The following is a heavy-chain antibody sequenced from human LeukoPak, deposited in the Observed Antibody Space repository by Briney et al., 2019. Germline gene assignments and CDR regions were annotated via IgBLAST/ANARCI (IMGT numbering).Heavy chain of an antibody. CDR1: GGSISSHY. CDR3: ARGITIFGVVTGFDY. D-gene: IGHD3-3*01. V-gene: IGHV4-59*11. J-gene: IGHJ4*02. CDR2: IYYSGST. Sequence: PSETLSLTCTVSGGSISSHYWSWIRQPPGKGLEWIGYIYYSGSTNYNPSLKSRVTTSVDTSKNQFSLKLSSVTAADTAMYYCARGITIFGVVTGFDYWGQGTLVTVSS.